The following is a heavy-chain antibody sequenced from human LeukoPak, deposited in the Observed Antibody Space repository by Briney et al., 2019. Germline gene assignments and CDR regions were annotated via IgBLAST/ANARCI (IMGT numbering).Heavy chain of an antibody. Sequence: GGSLRLSCAASGFTFDDYGMTWGRQAPGKRLGWVSGINWNGGSTGYADSVKGRFTISRDNAKNSLYLQMNSLRAEDTALYYCARAAGSSSWYHFDYWGQGTLVTVSS. D-gene: IGHD6-13*01. CDR1: GFTFDDYG. V-gene: IGHV3-20*04. CDR3: ARAAGSSSWYHFDY. J-gene: IGHJ4*02. CDR2: INWNGGST.